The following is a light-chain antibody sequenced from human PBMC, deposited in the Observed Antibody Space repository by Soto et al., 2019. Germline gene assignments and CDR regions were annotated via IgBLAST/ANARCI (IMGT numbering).Light chain of an antibody. J-gene: IGKJ5*01. CDR2: AAS. Sequence: EIVLTQSPGTLSFSPGERATLSCRASQSISTNYLAWYQQKPGQAPRLLIYAASSRATGIPDRFSGSGSGTDFTLTISRLEPEYFALYYCQQYGRTFGQGTRLEIK. V-gene: IGKV3-20*01. CDR3: QQYGRT. CDR1: QSISTNY.